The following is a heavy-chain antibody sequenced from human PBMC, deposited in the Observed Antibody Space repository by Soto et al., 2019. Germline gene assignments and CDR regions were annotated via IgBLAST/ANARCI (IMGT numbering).Heavy chain of an antibody. Sequence: ASVKVSCKASGYTFTGYYMHWVRQAPGQGLEWMGWINPNSGGTNYAQKFQGWVTMTRDTSISTAYMELSRLRSDDTAVYYCAKGLQLHNNWFDPWGQGTLVTVPQ. D-gene: IGHD2-21*01. CDR1: GYTFTGYY. CDR2: INPNSGGT. J-gene: IGHJ5*02. V-gene: IGHV1-2*04. CDR3: AKGLQLHNNWFDP.